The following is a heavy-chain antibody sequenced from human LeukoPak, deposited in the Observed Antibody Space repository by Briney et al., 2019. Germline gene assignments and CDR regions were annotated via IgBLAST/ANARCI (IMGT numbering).Heavy chain of an antibody. J-gene: IGHJ4*02. CDR1: GFTFNSYA. CDR2: IYYNGYT. V-gene: IGHV4-59*01. Sequence: PGGSLRLSCAASGFTFNSYAMTWVRQPPGKGLEWIGYIYYNGYTDYNPSLKSRVTISLHTSRNQFSLNLSSVTAADTAVYYCARDRHWTNDWVFDYWGQGTLVTVSS. D-gene: IGHD1/OR15-1a*01. CDR3: ARDRHWTNDWVFDY.